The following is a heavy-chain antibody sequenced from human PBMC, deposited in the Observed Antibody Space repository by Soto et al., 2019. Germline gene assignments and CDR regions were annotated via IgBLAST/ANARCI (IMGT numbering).Heavy chain of an antibody. Sequence: SVKVSCKTSGGTFRTSAISWVRQAPGQGLEWMGGIMPVFPTPDYAQKFQGRVTITADESTSTAYMELSSLRSEDTAVYYCARDKDRQQLGGNYYYIMNVWGQGTTVTVSS. CDR1: GGTFRTSA. V-gene: IGHV1-69*13. CDR2: IMPVFPTP. J-gene: IGHJ6*02. CDR3: ARDKDRQQLGGNYYYIMNV. D-gene: IGHD3-3*02.